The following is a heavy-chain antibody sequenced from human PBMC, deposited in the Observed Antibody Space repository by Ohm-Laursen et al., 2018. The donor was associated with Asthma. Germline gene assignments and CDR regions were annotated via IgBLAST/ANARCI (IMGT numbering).Heavy chain of an antibody. V-gene: IGHV1-2*06. J-gene: IGHJ4*02. CDR1: GYTFTGYY. D-gene: IGHD3-3*01. CDR2: INPNSGGT. CDR3: ATSNTRLDDFPDY. Sequence: GYSVKVSCKASGYTFTGYYMHWVRQAPGQGLEWMGRINPNSGGTNYAQKFQGRVTMTRDTSISTAYMELSRLRSDDTAVYYCATSNTRLDDFPDYWGQGTLVTVSS.